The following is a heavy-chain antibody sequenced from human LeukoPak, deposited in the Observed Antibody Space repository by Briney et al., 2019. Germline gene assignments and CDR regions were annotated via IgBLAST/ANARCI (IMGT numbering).Heavy chain of an antibody. CDR3: AKRGVVIRVFLVGFHKEAYYFDS. V-gene: IGHV3-23*01. CDR2: LSGSGGGT. D-gene: IGHD3-10*01. J-gene: IGHJ4*02. Sequence: PGGSLRLSCAVSGITLSNYGMSWVRQAPGEGLEWVAGLSGSGGGTNYADSVQGRFTISRDNPKNTLYLQMNSLRAEDTAVYFCAKRGVVIRVFLVGFHKEAYYFDSWGQGALVTLSS. CDR1: GITLSNYG.